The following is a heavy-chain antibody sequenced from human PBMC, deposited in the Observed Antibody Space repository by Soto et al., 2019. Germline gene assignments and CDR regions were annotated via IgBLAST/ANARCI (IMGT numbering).Heavy chain of an antibody. D-gene: IGHD1-1*01. J-gene: IGHJ4*02. CDR3: ARTIIPTTGWYFDF. CDR1: GGSISSYY. CDR2: IYSSGST. V-gene: IGHV4-4*07. Sequence: PSETLSLTCTVSGGSISSYYWTWIRQPAGKGLEWIGRIYSSGSTNYNPSLKSRVTMSVDTSKNQFSLKLSSVTAADPAVYYCARTIIPTTGWYFDFWGRGTLVTVSS.